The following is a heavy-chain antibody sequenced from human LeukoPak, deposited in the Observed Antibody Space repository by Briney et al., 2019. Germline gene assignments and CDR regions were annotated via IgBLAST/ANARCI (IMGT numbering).Heavy chain of an antibody. J-gene: IGHJ4*02. Sequence: EASVKVSCKASGYTFTSYGISWVRQAPGQGLEWMGWISAYNGNTNYAQKLQGRVTMTTDTSTSTAYMELRSLRSDDTAVYYCARGLTYYYDSSGFDYWDQGTLVTVSS. CDR3: ARGLTYYYDSSGFDY. CDR1: GYTFTSYG. V-gene: IGHV1-18*01. CDR2: ISAYNGNT. D-gene: IGHD3-22*01.